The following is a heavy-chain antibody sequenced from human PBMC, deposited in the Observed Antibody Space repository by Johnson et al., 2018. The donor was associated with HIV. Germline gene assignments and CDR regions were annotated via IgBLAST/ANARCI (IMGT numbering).Heavy chain of an antibody. CDR3: ASWGVGSSWNHDAFDI. CDR1: GFTFSDYY. CDR2: IRTSSSTI. Sequence: QMLLVESGGGVVRPGGSLRLSCAASGFTFSDYYMSWIRQAPGKGPEWISYIRTSSSTIYYADSVKGRFTISRDNSKNTLYLQRNSLRAEDTAVYYCASWGVGSSWNHDAFDIWGQGTMVTVSS. D-gene: IGHD6-13*01. V-gene: IGHV3-11*04. J-gene: IGHJ3*02.